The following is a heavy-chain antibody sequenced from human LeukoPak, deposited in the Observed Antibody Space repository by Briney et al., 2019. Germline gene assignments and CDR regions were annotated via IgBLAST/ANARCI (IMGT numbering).Heavy chain of an antibody. V-gene: IGHV4-39*07. Sequence: SETLSLTCTVSGGSITTSTYFWGWIRQPPGKGLEWIGTIHYSGSTYYDPSLKSRVTISIDTSKNQFSLKLSSVTAADTAVYYCARLYHFYSSGWYVGAPRGSHFDYWGQGTLVTVSS. CDR3: ARLYHFYSSGWYVGAPRGSHFDY. CDR1: GGSITTSTYF. J-gene: IGHJ4*02. D-gene: IGHD6-19*01. CDR2: IHYSGST.